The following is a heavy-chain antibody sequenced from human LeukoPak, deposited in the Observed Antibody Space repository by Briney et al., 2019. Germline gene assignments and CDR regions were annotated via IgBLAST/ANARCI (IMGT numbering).Heavy chain of an antibody. CDR2: IYSGSST. J-gene: IGHJ3*02. D-gene: IGHD3-22*01. CDR1: GFTVSSNY. Sequence: GGSLRLSCAASGFTVSSNYMSWVRQAPEKGLEWVSVIYSGSSTYYADSVKGRFTISRDNSKNTLYLQMNSLRAEDTAVYYCAREMGVSSGYYDAFDIWGQGTMVTVSS. V-gene: IGHV3-66*01. CDR3: AREMGVSSGYYDAFDI.